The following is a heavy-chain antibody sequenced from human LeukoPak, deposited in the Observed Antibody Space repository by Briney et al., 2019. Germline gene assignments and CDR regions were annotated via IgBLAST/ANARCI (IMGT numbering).Heavy chain of an antibody. CDR3: AKVPDFYASGPFDY. CDR1: GFTFVNYA. Sequence: PGESLRLSCAASGFTFVNYAMSWVRQAPGKGPEWVSSIRGDGDGTYYADSVKGRFTISRDNARNTLYLQMNSLRAEDTAVYYCAKVPDFYASGPFDYWGQGTLVIVSS. V-gene: IGHV3-23*01. D-gene: IGHD3-10*01. CDR2: IRGDGDGT. J-gene: IGHJ4*02.